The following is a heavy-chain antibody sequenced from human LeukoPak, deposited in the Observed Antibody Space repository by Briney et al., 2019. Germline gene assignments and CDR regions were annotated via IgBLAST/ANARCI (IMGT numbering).Heavy chain of an antibody. CDR3: ARDSSDGDYDY. J-gene: IGHJ4*02. D-gene: IGHD4-17*01. CDR1: GGSISSYY. V-gene: IGHV4-59*01. CDR2: IYYSGST. Sequence: SETLSLTCTVSGGSISSYYWSWIRQPPGKGLEWIGYIYYSGSTNYNPSLKSRVTISVDMSKNQFSLKLSSVTAADTAVYYCARDSSDGDYDYWGQGTLVTVSS.